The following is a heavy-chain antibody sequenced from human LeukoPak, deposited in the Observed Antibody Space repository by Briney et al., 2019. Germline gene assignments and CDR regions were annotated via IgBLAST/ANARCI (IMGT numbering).Heavy chain of an antibody. D-gene: IGHD3-10*01. CDR2: INPNTGGT. Sequence: ASVKVSCKTSGYIFTGYYIHWVRQAPGQGLEWMGWINPNTGGTNYAQDFQGRVTMTRDTYVSTAYMDLRSLKSDDTAVYFSARERESGRSDAFDFWGQGTMVTVSS. V-gene: IGHV1-2*02. CDR3: ARERESGRSDAFDF. CDR1: GYIFTGYY. J-gene: IGHJ3*01.